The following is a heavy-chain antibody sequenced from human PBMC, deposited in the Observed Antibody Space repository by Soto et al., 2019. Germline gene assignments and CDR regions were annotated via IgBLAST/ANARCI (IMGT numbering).Heavy chain of an antibody. CDR2: ISSSSSYI. CDR1: GFTFSSYS. Sequence: GGSLRLSCAASGFTFSSYSMNWVRQAPGKGLEWVSSISSSSSYIYYADSVKGRFTISRDNAKNSLYLQMNSLSAEDTAVYYCARDRGGIVVGIQLWFPRGGRWGCGMDVWGQGTTVTVSS. J-gene: IGHJ6*02. CDR3: ARDRGGIVVGIQLWFPRGGRWGCGMDV. V-gene: IGHV3-21*01. D-gene: IGHD5-18*01.